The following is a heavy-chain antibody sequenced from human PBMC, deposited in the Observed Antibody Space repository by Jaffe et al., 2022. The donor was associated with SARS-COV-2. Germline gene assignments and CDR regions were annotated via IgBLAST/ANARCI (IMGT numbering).Heavy chain of an antibody. CDR2: ISGGSGST. CDR1: GFTFRNYA. CDR3: AKERDGRSYWFFDL. V-gene: IGHV3-23*01. Sequence: EMQLLESGGDLVQPGGSLTLSCAASGFTFRNYAMTWVRQAPGKGLEWVSIISGGSGSTYYADSVKGRFTISRDNSKNTLYLQMDSLRAEDTGLYYCAKERDGRSYWFFDLWGRGTLVTVSS. J-gene: IGHJ2*01.